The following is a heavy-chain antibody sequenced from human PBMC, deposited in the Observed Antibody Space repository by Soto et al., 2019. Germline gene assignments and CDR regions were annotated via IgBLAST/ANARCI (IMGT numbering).Heavy chain of an antibody. Sequence: WWSLRLSCSASVFPFSTYGMHWCRQAPGKGPVWVSRINNDGSTTRYADSVKGRFTISRDNAKNTLYLQMNSLRAEDTAVYYCASQGLYYYGLDVWGQGTMVTVSS. CDR2: INNDGSTT. J-gene: IGHJ6*02. CDR1: VFPFSTYG. V-gene: IGHV3-74*01. CDR3: ASQGLYYYGLDV.